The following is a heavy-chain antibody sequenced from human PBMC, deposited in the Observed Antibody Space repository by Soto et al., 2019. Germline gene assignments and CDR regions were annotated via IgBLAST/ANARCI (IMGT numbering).Heavy chain of an antibody. CDR3: ARLLGSGNYLGIFDAFDI. J-gene: IGHJ3*02. CDR1: GGSITTVGNY. Sequence: QVQLQESGPGLVQPSQTLSPACTVSGGSITTVGNYWSWIRQFPGKGLEWIGHISYSGSTNSNPSLRSRLSMSVDTSKNQFSLELSSVTAADTAVYYCARLLGSGNYLGIFDAFDIWGQGTVVTVSS. V-gene: IGHV4-31*03. CDR2: ISYSGST. D-gene: IGHD1-26*01.